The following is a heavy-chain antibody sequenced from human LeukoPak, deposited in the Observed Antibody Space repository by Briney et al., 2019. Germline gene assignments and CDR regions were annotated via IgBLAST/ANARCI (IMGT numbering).Heavy chain of an antibody. Sequence: ASVTVSCMSSGYSFTAFYLHWVGPAPGQGVEGMGWIHPRRGDTNYAQKFQGRVTMTTDTSISTAYLDLSSLRSDDTAVYYCARDGDYGTGSYYRGCIDSWGQGTPVTVSP. V-gene: IGHV1-2*02. CDR3: ARDGDYGTGSYYRGCIDS. D-gene: IGHD3-10*01. CDR2: IHPRRGDT. CDR1: GYSFTAFY. J-gene: IGHJ4*02.